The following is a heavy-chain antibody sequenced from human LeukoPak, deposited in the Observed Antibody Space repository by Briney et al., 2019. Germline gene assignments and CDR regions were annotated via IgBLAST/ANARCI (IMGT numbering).Heavy chain of an antibody. V-gene: IGHV3-30*02. D-gene: IGHD4-17*01. CDR3: AKEGTVTPIDY. CDR2: IRYDGSNK. CDR1: GFIFSSYG. J-gene: IGHJ4*02. Sequence: GESLKISCXASGFIFSSYGMYWVRQAPGKGLEWVAFIRYDGSNKYYADSVKGRFTISRDNSKNTLYAQMSSLRVEDTAVYYCAKEGTVTPIDYWGQGTPVTVSS.